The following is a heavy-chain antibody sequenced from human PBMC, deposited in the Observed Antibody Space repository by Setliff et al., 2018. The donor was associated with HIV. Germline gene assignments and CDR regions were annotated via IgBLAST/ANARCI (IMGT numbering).Heavy chain of an antibody. V-gene: IGHV3-53*05. D-gene: IGHD3-10*01. J-gene: IGHJ4*02. Sequence: GGSLRLSCAASGFAVSGNYMSWVRQAPGKGLEWVSVIYVGDTTYYADSVKGRFTISRDNSKNTLYLQMNSLRAEDTAVYYCARHDVVRGAIDNWGQGTLVTVSS. CDR1: GFAVSGNY. CDR2: IYVGDTT. CDR3: ARHDVVRGAIDN.